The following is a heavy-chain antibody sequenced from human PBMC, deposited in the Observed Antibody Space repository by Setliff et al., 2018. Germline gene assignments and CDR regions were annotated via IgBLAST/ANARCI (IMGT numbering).Heavy chain of an antibody. CDR3: ARDSGYYYDSSGRNWFDP. V-gene: IGHV1-58*01. Sequence: GASVKVSCKASGFTFTSSAVQWVRQARGQRLEWIGWIVVASGNTNYAQKFQERVTMTRDTSISTAYMELSRLRSDDTAVYYCARDSGYYYDSSGRNWFDPWGQGTLVTVSS. CDR2: IVVASGNT. J-gene: IGHJ5*02. CDR1: GFTFTSSA. D-gene: IGHD3-22*01.